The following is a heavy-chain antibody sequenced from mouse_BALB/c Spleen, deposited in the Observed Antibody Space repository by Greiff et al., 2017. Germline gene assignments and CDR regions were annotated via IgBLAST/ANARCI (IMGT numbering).Heavy chain of an antibody. D-gene: IGHD2-14*01. CDR2: IDPENGDT. CDR3: DAGVRIAY. V-gene: IGHV14-4*02. CDR1: GFNIKDYY. J-gene: IGHJ3*01. Sequence: VQLKESGAELVRPGASVKLSCTASGFNIKDYYMHWVKQRPEQGLEWIGWIDPENGDTEYAPKFQGKATMTADTSSNTAYLQLSSLTSEDTAVYCCDAGVRIAYWGQGTLVTVSA.